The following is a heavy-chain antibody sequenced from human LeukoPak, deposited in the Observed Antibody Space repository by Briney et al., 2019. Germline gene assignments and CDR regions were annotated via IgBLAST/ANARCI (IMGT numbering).Heavy chain of an antibody. D-gene: IGHD3-10*01. V-gene: IGHV1-18*04. J-gene: IGHJ4*02. CDR1: GYTFTSYG. CDR2: ISAYNGNT. Sequence: ASVKVSCKASGYTFTSYGISWVRQAPGQGLEWMGWISAYNGNTNYAQKLQGRVTMTRNTSISTAYMELSSLRSEDTAVYYCARIRGSGSYYSFGYWGQGTLVTVSS. CDR3: ARIRGSGSYYSFGY.